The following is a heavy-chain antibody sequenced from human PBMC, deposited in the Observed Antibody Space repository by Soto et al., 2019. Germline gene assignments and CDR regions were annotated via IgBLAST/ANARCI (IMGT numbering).Heavy chain of an antibody. CDR3: EKDVIRGLYYFDS. V-gene: IGHV1-69*08. CDR1: GDTFSFNT. J-gene: IGHJ4*02. Sequence: QVQLVQSGAEVKKPGSSVKVSCKASGDTFSFNTISWVRQAPGQGLEWMGRIIPTLGVANYAQRFQGRATITADKSTSTAYMELSSLGSEDTAVYYCEKDVIRGLYYFDSWGQGTLVTVSS. D-gene: IGHD3-10*01. CDR2: IIPTLGVA.